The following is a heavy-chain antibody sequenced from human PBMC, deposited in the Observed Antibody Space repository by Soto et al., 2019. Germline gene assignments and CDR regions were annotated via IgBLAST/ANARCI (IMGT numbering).Heavy chain of an antibody. Sequence: EVQLVESGGGLVQPGGSLRLSCAASGFTFSSYSMNWVRQAPGKGLEWVSYISSSSSTIYYADSVKGRFTISRDNAKNSLHLQMNSLRDEDTAVYYCARDYQLLTDYWGQGTLVTVSS. CDR2: ISSSSSTI. D-gene: IGHD2-2*01. V-gene: IGHV3-48*02. CDR3: ARDYQLLTDY. CDR1: GFTFSSYS. J-gene: IGHJ4*02.